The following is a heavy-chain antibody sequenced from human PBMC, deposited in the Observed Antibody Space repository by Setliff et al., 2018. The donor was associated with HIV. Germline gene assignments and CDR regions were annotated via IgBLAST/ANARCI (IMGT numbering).Heavy chain of an antibody. J-gene: IGHJ6*03. CDR3: ARGGEYYYYYYMDV. CDR1: GFTFGPFW. V-gene: IGHV3-74*01. Sequence: AGGSLRLSCAASGFTFGPFWMHWVRQAPGKGLEWVSYINSDGSIITYGESVKGRFTISRDNAKNTLYLQMNSLRAEDTAVYCCARGGEYYYYYYMDVWGKGTTVTVSS. D-gene: IGHD3-16*01. CDR2: INSDGSII.